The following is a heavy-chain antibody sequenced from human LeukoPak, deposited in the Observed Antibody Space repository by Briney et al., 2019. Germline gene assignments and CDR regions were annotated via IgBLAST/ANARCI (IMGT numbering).Heavy chain of an antibody. V-gene: IGHV3-74*01. J-gene: IGHJ4*02. CDR2: IYVDGRTT. CDR3: VKEMYYYDSSGYPGDD. Sequence: PGGSLRLSCVASGFTFSNYWMHWVRQPPGKGLVWVSRIYVDGRTTNYADSVKGRFTISRDNSKNTLYLQMSSLRAEDTAVYYCVKEMYYYDSSGYPGDDWGQGTLVTVSS. CDR1: GFTFSNYW. D-gene: IGHD3-22*01.